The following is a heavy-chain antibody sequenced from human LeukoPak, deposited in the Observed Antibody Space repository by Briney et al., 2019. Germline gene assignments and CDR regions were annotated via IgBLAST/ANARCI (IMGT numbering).Heavy chain of an antibody. CDR1: GYSISSGYY. J-gene: IGHJ4*02. CDR3: ARDGGFQPIDY. V-gene: IGHV4-38-2*02. D-gene: IGHD3-16*01. CDR2: IYHSGST. Sequence: SETLSLTCTVSGYSISSGYYWGWIRQPPGKGLEWIRSIYHSGSTYYNPSLKSRVTISVDTSKNQFSLKLSSVTAADTAVYYCARDGGFQPIDYWGQGTLVTVSS.